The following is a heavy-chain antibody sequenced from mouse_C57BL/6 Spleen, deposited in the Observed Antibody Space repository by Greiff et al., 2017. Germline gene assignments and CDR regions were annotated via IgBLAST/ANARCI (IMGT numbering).Heavy chain of an antibody. J-gene: IGHJ4*01. V-gene: IGHV1-62-2*01. CDR3: ARHEAYYYSNGNYAMDY. CDR2: FYPGSGSI. CDR1: GYTFTEYT. D-gene: IGHD2-5*01. Sequence: QVQLKESGAELVKPGASVKLSCKASGYTFTEYTIHWVKQRSGQGLEWIGWFYPGSGSIKYNEKFKDKATLTADKSSSTVYMELSRLTSEDSAVYFCARHEAYYYSNGNYAMDYWGQGTSVTVSS.